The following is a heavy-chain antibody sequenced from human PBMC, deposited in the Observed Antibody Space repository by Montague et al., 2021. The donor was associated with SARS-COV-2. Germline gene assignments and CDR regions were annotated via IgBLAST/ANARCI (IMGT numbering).Heavy chain of an antibody. CDR3: ARGCYYGTSGYYLDH. CDR2: ISNDGSRK. D-gene: IGHD3-22*01. CDR1: GFTFSYYA. J-gene: IGHJ4*02. Sequence: SLRLSCAASGFTFSYYAMHWVRQTPGKGLEWVAVISNDGSRKYHADTVKGRFTISRDNSKNTLYLQMNSLRAEDTAVYYCARGCYYGTSGYYLDHWGQGTLVTVSS. V-gene: IGHV3-30-3*01.